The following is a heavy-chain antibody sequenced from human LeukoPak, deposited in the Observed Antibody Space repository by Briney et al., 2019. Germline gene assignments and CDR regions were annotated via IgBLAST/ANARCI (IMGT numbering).Heavy chain of an antibody. CDR3: AKDPQKWESYFDY. CDR2: IRYDGSNK. CDR1: GFTFSSYG. J-gene: IGHJ4*02. D-gene: IGHD1-26*01. V-gene: IGHV3-30*02. Sequence: PGGSLRHSCAASGFTFSSYGMHWVRQAPGKGLEWVAFIRYDGSNKYYADSVKGRFTISRDNSKNTLYLQMNSLRAEDTAVYYCAKDPQKWESYFDYWGQGTLVTVSS.